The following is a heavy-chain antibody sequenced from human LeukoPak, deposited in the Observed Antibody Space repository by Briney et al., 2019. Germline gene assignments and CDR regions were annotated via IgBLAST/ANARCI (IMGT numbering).Heavy chain of an antibody. V-gene: IGHV3-30*04. CDR3: AREGAQVGYDSSDYYYRGFDY. CDR2: ISYEGSNK. D-gene: IGHD3-22*01. CDR1: GFTFRSYA. Sequence: PGGSLRLSCAASGFTFRSYAMHWVRQAPGKGLGWVAVISYEGSNKYYADSVKGRFTISRDNSKNTLYLQMNSLRAEDTAVYYCAREGAQVGYDSSDYYYRGFDYWGQGTLVTVSS. J-gene: IGHJ4*02.